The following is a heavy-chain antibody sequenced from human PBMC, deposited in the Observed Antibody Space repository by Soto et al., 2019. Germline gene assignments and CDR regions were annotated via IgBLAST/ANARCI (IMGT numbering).Heavy chain of an antibody. V-gene: IGHV4-39*01. Sequence: QLQLQESGPGLVKPSETLSLTCTVSGGSISSSSYYWGWIRQPPGKGLEWIGSIYYSGSTYYNPSLKSRVPISVDTXTNXFXRKLSSVTAADTAVYYCARHRQGIFDAGKSPDWFDPWGQGTLVTVSS. D-gene: IGHD3-3*01. J-gene: IGHJ5*02. CDR3: ARHRQGIFDAGKSPDWFDP. CDR2: IYYSGST. CDR1: GGSISSSSYY.